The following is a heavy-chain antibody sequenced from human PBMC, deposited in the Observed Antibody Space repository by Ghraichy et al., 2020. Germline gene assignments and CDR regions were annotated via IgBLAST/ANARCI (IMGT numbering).Heavy chain of an antibody. CDR1: GFTVSSNY. CDR2: IYSGGST. D-gene: IGHD6-19*01. CDR3: ARDSSGWYRGVRYYFDY. J-gene: IGHJ4*02. Sequence: GGSLRLSCAASGFTVSSNYMSWVRQAPGKGLEWVSVIYSGGSTYYADSVKGRFTISRDNSKNTLYLQMNSLRAEDTAVYYCARDSSGWYRGVRYYFDYWGQGTLVTVSS. V-gene: IGHV3-66*01.